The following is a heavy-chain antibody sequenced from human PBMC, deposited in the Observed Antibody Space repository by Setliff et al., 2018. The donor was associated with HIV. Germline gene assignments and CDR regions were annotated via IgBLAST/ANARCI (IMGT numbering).Heavy chain of an antibody. D-gene: IGHD3-3*01. CDR2: IFPNDEK. J-gene: IGHJ4*02. CDR3: ARYNFRRGYWDYFDY. CDR1: GFSLKTSGMC. V-gene: IGHV2-26*01. Sequence: SGPTLVNPTQTLTLTCTFSGFSLKTSGMCVSWIRQPPGKALEWLAHIFPNDEKSYSAPLKSRVTISEDTSKSQVVLTMTNMDPLDTATYSCARYNFRRGYWDYFDYWGQGTQVTVSS.